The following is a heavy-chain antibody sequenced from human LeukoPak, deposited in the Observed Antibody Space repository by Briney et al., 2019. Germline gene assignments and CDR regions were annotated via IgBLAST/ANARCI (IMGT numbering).Heavy chain of an antibody. CDR2: IRYDGSNK. V-gene: IGHV3-30*02. CDR1: GFTFSSYG. J-gene: IGHJ4*02. CDR3: AKDRHPGVAGSWYYFDY. Sequence: GGSLRLSCAASGFTFSSYGMHWVRQAPGKGLEWVAFIRYDGSNKYYADSVKGRFTISRDNSKNTLYLQMNSLRADDTALYYCAKDRHPGVAGSWYYFDYWGQGTLVTVSS. D-gene: IGHD2-15*01.